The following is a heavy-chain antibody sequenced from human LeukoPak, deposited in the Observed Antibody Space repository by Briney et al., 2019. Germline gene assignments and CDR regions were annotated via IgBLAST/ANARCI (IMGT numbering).Heavy chain of an antibody. D-gene: IGHD6-19*01. Sequence: PSETLSLTRNVSGGFVNGYYWSWIRQSPGKGLEWIGYIYYSGTTDYNPSLKSRIAITVDTSESQFSLNMNSLTAADAAVYYCARGSSSAWYAIDIWGQGTLVTVSS. CDR2: IYYSGTT. CDR1: GGFVNGYY. V-gene: IGHV4-59*02. CDR3: ARGSSSAWYAIDI. J-gene: IGHJ4*02.